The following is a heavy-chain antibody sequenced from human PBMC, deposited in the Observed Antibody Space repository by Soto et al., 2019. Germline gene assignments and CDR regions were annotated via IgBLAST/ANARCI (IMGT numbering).Heavy chain of an antibody. D-gene: IGHD3-3*01. CDR3: AREDLSDTIFGVVIRNHNWFDP. Sequence: ASVKVSCKASGYTFTSYGISWVRQAPGQGLEWMGWISAYNGNTNYAQKLQGRVTMTTDTSTSTAYMELRSLRSDDTAVYYCAREDLSDTIFGVVIRNHNWFDPWGQGTLVTVSS. CDR1: GYTFTSYG. J-gene: IGHJ5*02. V-gene: IGHV1-18*01. CDR2: ISAYNGNT.